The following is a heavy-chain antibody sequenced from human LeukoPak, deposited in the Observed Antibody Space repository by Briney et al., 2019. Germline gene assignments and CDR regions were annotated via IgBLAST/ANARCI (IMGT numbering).Heavy chain of an antibody. Sequence: GGSLRLSCAASGFTFSDYYMSWIRQAPGKGLEWVSYVSSSSSYTNYADSVKGRFTISRDNAKNSLYLQMNSLRAEDTAVYYCASYGSGSYSLDYWGQGTLVTVSS. CDR3: ASYGSGSYSLDY. CDR1: GFTFSDYY. J-gene: IGHJ4*02. CDR2: VSSSSSYT. V-gene: IGHV3-11*06. D-gene: IGHD3-10*01.